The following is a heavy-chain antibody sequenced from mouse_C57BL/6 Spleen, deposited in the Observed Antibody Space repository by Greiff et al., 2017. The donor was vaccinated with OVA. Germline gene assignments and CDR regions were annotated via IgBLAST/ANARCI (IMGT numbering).Heavy chain of an antibody. J-gene: IGHJ4*01. V-gene: IGHV1-54*01. CDR3: ASSLNGAYAMDY. CDR1: GYAFTNYL. CDR2: INPGSGGT. Sequence: QVHVKQSGAELVRPGTSVKVSCKASGYAFTNYLIEWVKQRPGQGLEWIGVINPGSGGTNYNEKFKGKATLTADKSSSTAYMQLSSLTSEDSAVYFCASSLNGAYAMDYWGQGTSVTVSS.